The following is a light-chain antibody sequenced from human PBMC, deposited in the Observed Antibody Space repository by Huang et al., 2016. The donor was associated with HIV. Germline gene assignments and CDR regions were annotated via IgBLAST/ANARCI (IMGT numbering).Light chain of an antibody. CDR2: ELS. CDR3: MQGKQLPYT. Sequence: DIVMTQTPLSLSVTPGQPASISCKSSQGLLYREKIYLYGYLQKPGQSPQLLIYELSNRFSGVPDRCSGSGSPTDFTLKISRVGTEDVGVYYCMQGKQLPYTVGQGTRLEIK. CDR1: QGLLYREKIY. J-gene: IGKJ2*01. V-gene: IGKV2-29*02.